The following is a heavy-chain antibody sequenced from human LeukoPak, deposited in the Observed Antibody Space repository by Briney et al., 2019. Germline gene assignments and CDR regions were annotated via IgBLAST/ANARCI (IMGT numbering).Heavy chain of an antibody. V-gene: IGHV4-59*01. CDR2: IYYSGST. CDR3: AYGMDV. CDR1: GGSNSSYY. J-gene: IGHJ6*02. Sequence: PSETLSLTCTVSGGSNSSYYWSWIRQPPGKGLEWIGYIYYSGSTNYNPSLKSRVTISVDTSKNQFSLKLSSVTAADTAVYYCAYGMDVWGQGTTVTVSS.